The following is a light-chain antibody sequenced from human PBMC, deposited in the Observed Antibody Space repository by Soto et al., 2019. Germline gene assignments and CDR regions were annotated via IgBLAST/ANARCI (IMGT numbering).Light chain of an antibody. CDR2: DAS. CDR1: QTISNW. V-gene: IGKV1-5*01. J-gene: IGKJ4*01. CDR3: QQYDNLPLT. Sequence: DIQMTQSPSPLSASIGDRVTITCRASQTISNWLAWYQQKPGKAPKVLIHDASRLESGVPSRFSGSGSGTEFTLTINNLQPDDIATYYCQQYDNLPLTFGGGTKVDIK.